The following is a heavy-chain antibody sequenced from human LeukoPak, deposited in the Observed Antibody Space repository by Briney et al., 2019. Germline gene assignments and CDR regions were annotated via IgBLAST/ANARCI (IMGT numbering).Heavy chain of an antibody. D-gene: IGHD5-24*01. J-gene: IGHJ5*02. CDR3: ARDEMATISIQGWFDP. V-gene: IGHV1-2*02. Sequence: ASVKVSCKASGYTFTGYYMHWVRQAPGQGLEWRGWINPNSGGTNYAQKFQGRVTMTRDTSISTAYMELSRLRSDDTAVYYCARDEMATISIQGWFDPWGQGTLVTVSS. CDR1: GYTFTGYY. CDR2: INPNSGGT.